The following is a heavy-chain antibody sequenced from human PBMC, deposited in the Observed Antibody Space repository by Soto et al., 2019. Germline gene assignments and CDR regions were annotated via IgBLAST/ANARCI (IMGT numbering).Heavy chain of an antibody. CDR1: GGSFSGYY. Sequence: SETLSLTCAVYGGSFSGYYCSWIRQPPGKGLEWIGEINHSGSTNYNPSLKSRVTISVDTSKNQFSLKLSSVTAADTAVYYCARGGYCSSTSCYSANSYYMDVWGKGTTVTVSS. V-gene: IGHV4-34*01. CDR3: ARGGYCSSTSCYSANSYYMDV. CDR2: INHSGST. D-gene: IGHD2-2*01. J-gene: IGHJ6*03.